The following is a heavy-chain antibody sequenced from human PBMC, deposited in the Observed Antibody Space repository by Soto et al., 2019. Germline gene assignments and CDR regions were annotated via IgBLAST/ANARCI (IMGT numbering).Heavy chain of an antibody. CDR3: ARGSAASGYDFYFDY. V-gene: IGHV1-2*04. J-gene: IGHJ4*02. CDR1: GYTFTGYY. CDR2: INPNSGGT. D-gene: IGHD5-12*01. Sequence: QVQLVQSGAEVKKPGASVKVSCKASGYTFTGYYMHWVRQAPGQGLEWMGWINPNSGGTNYAQKIQGWVTMTRDTSISTAYMELSRLRSDDTAVYYCARGSAASGYDFYFDYWGQGTLVTVSS.